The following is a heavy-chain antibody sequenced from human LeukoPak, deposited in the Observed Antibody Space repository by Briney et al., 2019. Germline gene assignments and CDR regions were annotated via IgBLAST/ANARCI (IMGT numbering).Heavy chain of an antibody. D-gene: IGHD3-9*01. CDR1: GFTFGDYA. CDR2: IRSKAYGGTT. Sequence: GGSLRLSCTASGFTFGDYAMSWVRQAPGKGLEWVGFIRSKAYGGTTEYAASVKGRFTISRDDSKSIAYLQMNSLKTEDTAVYYCTRVLRYFDWLSHYWGQGTLVTVSP. J-gene: IGHJ4*02. CDR3: TRVLRYFDWLSHY. V-gene: IGHV3-49*04.